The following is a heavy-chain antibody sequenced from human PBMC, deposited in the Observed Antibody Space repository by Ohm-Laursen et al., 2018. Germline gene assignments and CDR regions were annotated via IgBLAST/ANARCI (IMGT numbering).Heavy chain of an antibody. D-gene: IGHD4/OR15-4a*01. CDR2: ISWNGGGV. CDR1: GFNFDDHA. Sequence: RSLRLSCAASGFNFDDHAMNWVRQRAGKGLEWVSTISWNGGGVDYADSVKGRFTISRDNAKRSVYLQMNSLRPEDTAFYYCAKDQAASGPGATDIWGRGTMVTVSS. J-gene: IGHJ3*02. CDR3: AKDQAASGPGATDI. V-gene: IGHV3-9*01.